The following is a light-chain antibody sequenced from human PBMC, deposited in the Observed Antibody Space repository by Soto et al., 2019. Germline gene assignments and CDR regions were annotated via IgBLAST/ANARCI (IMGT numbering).Light chain of an antibody. CDR1: QDIRNY. V-gene: IGKV1-6*01. CDR2: GAS. CDR3: LQDHNYFWT. J-gene: IGKJ1*01. Sequence: IQMTQSPSTLSASVGDRVTITCRASQDIRNYLSLYQHKPRKAPTLLIYGASSLQSGVPSRFAGSGSGTDFTLTISGLQPEDSASYFCLQDHNYFWTFGQGTKVDIK.